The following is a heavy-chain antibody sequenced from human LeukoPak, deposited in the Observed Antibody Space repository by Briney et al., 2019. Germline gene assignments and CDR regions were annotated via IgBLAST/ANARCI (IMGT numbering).Heavy chain of an antibody. J-gene: IGHJ4*02. CDR3: AKGNCRGTSCYSDY. D-gene: IGHD2-2*02. V-gene: IGHV3-23*01. CDR1: GFTFSSYA. CDR2: ISYSGGST. Sequence: PGGSLRLSCAASGFTFSSYAMSWVRQAPGKGLEWVSTISYSGGSTYYADSVKGRFAISRDSSKNTLYLQMNGLRGEDTAVYCCAKGNCRGTSCYSDYWGQGTLVTVSS.